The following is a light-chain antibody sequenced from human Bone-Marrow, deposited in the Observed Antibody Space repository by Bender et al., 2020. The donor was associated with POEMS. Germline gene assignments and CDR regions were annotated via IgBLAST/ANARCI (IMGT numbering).Light chain of an antibody. CDR2: HDA. Sequence: TQPPSVSVSPGQTATITCSGNKLGDKYVSWYQQMPGQSPVLVIYHDAKRPSGIPERFSGSNSENTATLTITGAQAMDEADYYCQTWDSTNDVVFGGGTKLTVL. CDR1: KLGDKY. V-gene: IGLV3-1*01. CDR3: QTWDSTNDVV. J-gene: IGLJ2*01.